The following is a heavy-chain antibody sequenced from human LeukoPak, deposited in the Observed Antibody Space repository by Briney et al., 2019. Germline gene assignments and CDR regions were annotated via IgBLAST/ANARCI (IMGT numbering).Heavy chain of an antibody. CDR3: ARGGYGGAAASRPFDY. J-gene: IGHJ4*02. Sequence: PSETLSLTCTVSGGSISSYYWSWIRQPPGKGLEWIGYIYYSGSTNYNPSLKSRVTISVDTSKNQFSLKLSSVTAADTAVYYCARGGYGGAAASRPFDYWGQGTLVTVSP. V-gene: IGHV4-59*01. D-gene: IGHD6-13*01. CDR2: IYYSGST. CDR1: GGSISSYY.